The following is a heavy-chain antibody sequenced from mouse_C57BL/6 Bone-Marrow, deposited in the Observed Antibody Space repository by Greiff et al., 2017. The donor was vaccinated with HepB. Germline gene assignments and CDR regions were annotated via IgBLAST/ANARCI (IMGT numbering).Heavy chain of an antibody. CDR3: ARGRLYWYFDV. CDR1: GYTFTDYN. V-gene: IGHV1-18*01. CDR2: INPNTGGT. J-gene: IGHJ1*03. Sequence: EVQLQQSGPELVKPGASVKIPCKASGYTFTDYNMDWVKQSHGKSLEWIGDINPNTGGTIYNQKFKGKATLTVDKSSSTAYMELRSLTSEDTAVYCCARGRLYWYFDVWGTGTTVTVSS.